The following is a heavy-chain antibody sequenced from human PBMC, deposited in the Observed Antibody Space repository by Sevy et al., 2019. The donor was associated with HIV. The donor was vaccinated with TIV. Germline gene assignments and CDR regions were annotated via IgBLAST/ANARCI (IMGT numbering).Heavy chain of an antibody. J-gene: IGHJ6*02. V-gene: IGHV3-23*01. D-gene: IGHD2-8*02. CDR2: ISGSGGST. Sequence: GGSLRLSCAASGFTFSSYAMSWVRQAPGKGLEWVSAISGSGGSTYYADSVKGRFTISRDNSKNTLYLQMKSLRAEDTAVYYCAKSYCTGGVCGYYYYGMDVWGQGTTVTVSS. CDR3: AKSYCTGGVCGYYYYGMDV. CDR1: GFTFSSYA.